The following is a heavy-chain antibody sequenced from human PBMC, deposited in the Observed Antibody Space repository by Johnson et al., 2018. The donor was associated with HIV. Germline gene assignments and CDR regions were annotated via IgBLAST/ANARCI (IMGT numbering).Heavy chain of an antibody. D-gene: IGHD2-21*02. J-gene: IGHJ3*02. V-gene: IGHV3-30-3*01. CDR1: GFTFSSYA. Sequence: QVQLVESGGGVVQPGRYLRLSCAASGFTFSSYAMHWVRQAPGKGLEWVAVISYDGSNKYYADSVKGRFTISRDNSKNTLYLQMNSLRAEDTAVYYCARDLLIAYCGGDCWDAFDIWGQGTMVTVSS. CDR2: ISYDGSNK. CDR3: ARDLLIAYCGGDCWDAFDI.